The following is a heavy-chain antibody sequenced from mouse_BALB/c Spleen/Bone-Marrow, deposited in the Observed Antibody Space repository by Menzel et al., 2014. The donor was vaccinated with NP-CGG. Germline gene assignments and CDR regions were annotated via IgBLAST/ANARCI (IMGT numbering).Heavy chain of an antibody. CDR2: INPSNGGT. D-gene: IGHD2-1*01. Sequence: SGAEPVKPGASVKLSCKASGYTFTSYYMYWVKQRPGQGLEWIGEINPSNGGTNFNEKFKSKATLTVDKSSSTAYMQLSSLTSEDSAVYYCTRSYYGNYFDVWGAGTTVTVSS. CDR1: GYTFTSYY. V-gene: IGHV1S81*02. J-gene: IGHJ1*01. CDR3: TRSYYGNYFDV.